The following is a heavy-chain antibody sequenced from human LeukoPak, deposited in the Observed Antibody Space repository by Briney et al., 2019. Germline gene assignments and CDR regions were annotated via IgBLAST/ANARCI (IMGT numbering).Heavy chain of an antibody. V-gene: IGHV3-23*01. Sequence: GGSLRLSCAASGFTFSSYAMSWVRQAPGQGLEWVSAISGSGGSTYYADSVKGRFTISRDNSKKTLYLQMNRLRADDPAVYYCAKYSLAVAAEVRDYWGQGTLVTVSS. J-gene: IGHJ4*02. D-gene: IGHD6-19*01. CDR2: ISGSGGST. CDR1: GFTFSSYA. CDR3: AKYSLAVAAEVRDY.